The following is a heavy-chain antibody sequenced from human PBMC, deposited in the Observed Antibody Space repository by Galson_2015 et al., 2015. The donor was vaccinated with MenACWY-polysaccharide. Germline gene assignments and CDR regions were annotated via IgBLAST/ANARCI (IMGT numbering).Heavy chain of an antibody. Sequence: ATPFPHLTVAPYSITSSFLSWVREPAAKGLGWIGGIHATGGTTHNPPFRGRVTMSGGLPQNNFSLRLTSVTASDTAIYYCARRSLGNWYFDLWGRGTLVTVSS. V-gene: IGHV4-4*07. D-gene: IGHD7-27*01. J-gene: IGHJ2*01. CDR1: PYSITSSF. CDR2: IHATGGT. CDR3: ARRSLGNWYFDL.